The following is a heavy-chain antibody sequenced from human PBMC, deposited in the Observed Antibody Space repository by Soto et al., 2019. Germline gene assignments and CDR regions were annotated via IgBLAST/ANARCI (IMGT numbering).Heavy chain of an antibody. V-gene: IGHV3-74*01. CDR3: VRTSLVVAVATREDF. CDR2: IDSDGSGI. J-gene: IGHJ4*02. Sequence: EVQLVESGGGLVQPGESLRLSCAASGFTFSNYWMHWVRQAPGKGLAWVSRIDSDGSGITYADFVKGRFTISRDNAKNTVYLHMNSLTAEDTAVYYCVRTSLVVAVATREDFWGQGTLVTVSS. D-gene: IGHD2-15*01. CDR1: GFTFSNYW.